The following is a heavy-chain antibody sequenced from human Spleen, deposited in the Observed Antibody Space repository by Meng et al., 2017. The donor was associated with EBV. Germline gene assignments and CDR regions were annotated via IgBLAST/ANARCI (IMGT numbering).Heavy chain of an antibody. CDR2: ISYDASYK. D-gene: IGHD2-21*01. J-gene: IGHJ4*02. CDR1: GFTFSTYG. CDR3: VAVIRSPQDDY. V-gene: IGHV3-30*03. Sequence: VQLVQSGGGVVQPGRSLRVSCAGSGFTFSTYGMHWVRQAPGKGLEWVATISYDASYKYYADSLKGRFTISRDNSKNTLYLQMNSLRGEDTAVYYCVAVIRSPQDDYWGQGTLVTVSS.